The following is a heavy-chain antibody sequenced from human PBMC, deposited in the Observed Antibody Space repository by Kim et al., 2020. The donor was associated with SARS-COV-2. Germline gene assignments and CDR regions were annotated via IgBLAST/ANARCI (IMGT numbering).Heavy chain of an antibody. J-gene: IGHJ6*02. CDR2: INHSGST. Sequence: SETLSLTCAVYGGSFSGYYWSWIRQPPGKGLEWIGEINHSGSTNYNPSLKSRVTISVDTSKNQFSLKLSSVTAADTAVYYCASSDVHGDYYYSSGSDYYGMDVWGQGTTVTVSS. CDR3: ASSDVHGDYYYSSGSDYYGMDV. D-gene: IGHD3-22*01. CDR1: GGSFSGYY. V-gene: IGHV4-34*01.